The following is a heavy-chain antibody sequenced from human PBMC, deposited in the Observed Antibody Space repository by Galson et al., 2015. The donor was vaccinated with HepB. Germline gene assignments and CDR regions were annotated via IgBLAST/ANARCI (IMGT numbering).Heavy chain of an antibody. V-gene: IGHV1-69*04. D-gene: IGHD6-13*01. CDR1: GGTFSSYA. CDR3: ARSYSSSWLDAFDI. J-gene: IGHJ3*02. Sequence: SVKVSCKASGGTFSSYAISWVRQAPGQGLEWMGRIIPILGIANYAQKFQGRVTITADKSTSTAYMELSSLRSEDTAVYYWARSYSSSWLDAFDIWGQGTMVTVSS. CDR2: IIPILGIA.